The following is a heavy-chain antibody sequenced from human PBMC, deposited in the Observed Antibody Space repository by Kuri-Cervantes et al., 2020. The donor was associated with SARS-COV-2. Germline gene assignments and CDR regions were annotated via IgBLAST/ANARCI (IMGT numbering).Heavy chain of an antibody. V-gene: IGHV3-9*01. Sequence: GGSLRLSCAASGFTFDDYAMHWVRQAPGKGLEWVSGISWNSGSIGYADSVKGRFTISRDNSKNTLYLQMNSLRAEDTAVYYCAKGAWLRSAFDIWGQGTMVTVSS. J-gene: IGHJ3*02. CDR2: ISWNSGSI. CDR3: AKGAWLRSAFDI. D-gene: IGHD3-16*01. CDR1: GFTFDDYA.